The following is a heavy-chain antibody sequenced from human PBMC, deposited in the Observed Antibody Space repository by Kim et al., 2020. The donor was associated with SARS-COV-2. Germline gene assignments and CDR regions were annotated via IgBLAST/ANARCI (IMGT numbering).Heavy chain of an antibody. CDR3: ARVDAYYYGSGSYYDY. CDR2: IIPIFSTA. V-gene: IGHV1-69*13. D-gene: IGHD3-10*01. CDR1: GGTFSSYA. Sequence: SVKVSCKASGGTFSSYAIIWVRQAPGQGLEWMGGIIPIFSTANYAQRFQGRVTITADESTSTAYMELSSLRSEDTAVYYCARVDAYYYGSGSYYDYWGQ. J-gene: IGHJ4*02.